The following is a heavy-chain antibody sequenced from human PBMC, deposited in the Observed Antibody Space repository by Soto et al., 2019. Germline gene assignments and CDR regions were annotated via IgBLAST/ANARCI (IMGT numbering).Heavy chain of an antibody. V-gene: IGHV4-59*01. CDR3: AGAGSHGGNWFDP. CDR1: GGSISSYY. CDR2: IYYSGST. J-gene: IGHJ5*02. Sequence: QVQLQESGPGLVRPSETLSLTCTVSGGSISSYYWSWIRQPPGKGLELIGYIYYSGSTNYNPSLKSRVTISVDTSKNQFSLKLSSVTAADTAMYYCAGAGSHGGNWFDPWGQGTLVTVSS. D-gene: IGHD3-16*01.